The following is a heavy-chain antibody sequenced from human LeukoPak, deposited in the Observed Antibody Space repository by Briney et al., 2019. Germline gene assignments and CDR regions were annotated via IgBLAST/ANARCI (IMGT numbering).Heavy chain of an antibody. CDR3: ARGPGVGAFDI. CDR1: GGSFSGYY. Sequence: PSETLSLTCAVYGGSFSGYYWNWIRQPPGKGPEWIGEINHSGSTNYNPSLKSRVTISVHTSKNQFSLKLSSVTAADTAVYYCARGPGVGAFDIWGQGTMVTVSS. V-gene: IGHV4-34*01. J-gene: IGHJ3*02. CDR2: INHSGST. D-gene: IGHD2-8*01.